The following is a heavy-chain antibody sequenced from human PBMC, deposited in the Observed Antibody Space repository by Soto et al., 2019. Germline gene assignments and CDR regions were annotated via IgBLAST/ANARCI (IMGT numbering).Heavy chain of an antibody. Sequence: QVQLQESGPGLVKPSDTLSLTCNVSGGSISGYYWSWIRQAPGKGLEYIGYIYYRGSTNYNPSLKSRVTMSVDTSRNQFSLTVNSVTAADTAVYYCARQQLLPFYYSLDVWGQGTTVTVSS. D-gene: IGHD6-13*01. CDR2: IYYRGST. CDR3: ARQQLLPFYYSLDV. V-gene: IGHV4-59*07. J-gene: IGHJ6*02. CDR1: GGSISGYY.